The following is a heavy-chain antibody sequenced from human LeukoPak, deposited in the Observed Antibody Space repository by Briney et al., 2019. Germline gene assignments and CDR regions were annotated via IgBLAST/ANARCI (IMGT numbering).Heavy chain of an antibody. CDR3: ARDEDWGFDY. Sequence: GGSLRFSCAASGFAFSSYSMNWVRQAPGKGLEWLSYISRDGGAIYYADSVKGRFTISRDNAKNSLYLQMNSLRDEDTAVYYCARDEDWGFDYWGQGTLVTVSS. D-gene: IGHD3-16*01. J-gene: IGHJ4*02. V-gene: IGHV3-48*02. CDR2: ISRDGGAI. CDR1: GFAFSSYS.